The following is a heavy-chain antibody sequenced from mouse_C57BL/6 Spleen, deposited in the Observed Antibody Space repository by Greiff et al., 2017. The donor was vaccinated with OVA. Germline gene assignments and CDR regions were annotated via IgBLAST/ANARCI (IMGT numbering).Heavy chain of an antibody. CDR3: ERDRGRDFFVY. CDR2: ISDGGSYT. J-gene: IGHJ2*01. CDR1: GFTFSSYA. D-gene: IGHD3-1*01. V-gene: IGHV5-4*01. Sequence: EVKVVESGGGLVKPGGSLKLSCAASGFTFSSYAMSWVRQTPEKRLEWVATISDGGSYTYYPDNVKGRFTISRDNAKNNLYLQMSHLKSEDTAMYHCERDRGRDFFVYWGQGTTLTVSS.